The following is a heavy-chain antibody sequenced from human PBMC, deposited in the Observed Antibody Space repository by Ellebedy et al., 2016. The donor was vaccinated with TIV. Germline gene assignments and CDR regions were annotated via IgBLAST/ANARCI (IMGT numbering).Heavy chain of an antibody. J-gene: IGHJ6*02. D-gene: IGHD3-10*01. Sequence: PGGSLRLSCAASGFTFNDYGMTWVRQAPGKGLEWVADISYSGISTYYADSVKGRFTISRDNSMNTLYLQMNSLRAEDTAVYYCAKEYLSYYYYGVDVWGQGTTVTVSS. CDR2: ISYSGIST. V-gene: IGHV3-23*01. CDR3: AKEYLSYYYYGVDV. CDR1: GFTFNDYG.